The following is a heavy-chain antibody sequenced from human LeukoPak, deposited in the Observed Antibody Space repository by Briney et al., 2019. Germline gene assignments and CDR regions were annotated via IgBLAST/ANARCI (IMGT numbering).Heavy chain of an antibody. D-gene: IGHD2-15*01. CDR1: GASIRSGDYY. J-gene: IGHJ3*02. Sequence: PSQTLSLTCTVSGASIRSGDYYWSWIRQPPGKGLEWIGYIYDSGSAYYNPSLKSRITISVDTSENRFSLKLSSVTATDTAVYYCARDCSGGSCYGAFDIWGQGTMVTVSS. CDR2: IYDSGSA. V-gene: IGHV4-30-4*01. CDR3: ARDCSGGSCYGAFDI.